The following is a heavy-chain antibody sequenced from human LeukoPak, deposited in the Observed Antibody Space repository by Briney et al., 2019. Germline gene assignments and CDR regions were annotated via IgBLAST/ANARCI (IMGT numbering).Heavy chain of an antibody. Sequence: ASVKVSCKASGYTFTSYGISWVRQAPGQGLEWMGWISAYNGNTNYAQKLQGRVTMTTDTSTSTAYMELRSLRSDDTAVYYCARSGSGSYPTPRAFFDPWGQGTLVTVSS. CDR2: ISAYNGNT. D-gene: IGHD3-10*01. V-gene: IGHV1-18*01. J-gene: IGHJ5*02. CDR1: GYTFTSYG. CDR3: ARSGSGSYPTPRAFFDP.